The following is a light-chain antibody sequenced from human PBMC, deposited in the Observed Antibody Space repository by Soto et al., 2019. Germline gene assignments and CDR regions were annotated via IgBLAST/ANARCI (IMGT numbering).Light chain of an antibody. CDR1: QSINNN. Sequence: EIVMTQSPATLSVSPGERATLSCRASQSINNNLAWYQQKPGQGPRRLIYGASSRATGIPARFSGSGSGTGFTLTISSLQSEDFAIYYCQQYNNWPLTFGGGTKVEIK. CDR3: QQYNNWPLT. V-gene: IGKV3-15*01. J-gene: IGKJ4*01. CDR2: GAS.